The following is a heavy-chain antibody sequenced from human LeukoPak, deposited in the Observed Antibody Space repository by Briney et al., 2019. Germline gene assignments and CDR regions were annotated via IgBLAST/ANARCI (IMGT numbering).Heavy chain of an antibody. J-gene: IGHJ4*02. D-gene: IGHD6-19*01. Sequence: GGSLRLSCAASGFTFSSYSMNWVRQAPGKGLEWGSYISSSSTIYYADSVQGRFTISRDNAKNSLYLQMNSLRAEDTAVYYCQSSGWRTTDFDYWGQGTLVTVSS. CDR1: GFTFSSYS. V-gene: IGHV3-48*01. CDR2: ISSSSTI. CDR3: QSSGWRTTDFDY.